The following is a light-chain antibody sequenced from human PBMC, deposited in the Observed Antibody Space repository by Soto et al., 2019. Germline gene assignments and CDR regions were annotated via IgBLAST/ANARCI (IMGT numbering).Light chain of an antibody. CDR1: QSIDTW. J-gene: IGKJ2*01. CDR3: QRYNDYQYV. CDR2: KAL. V-gene: IGKV1-5*03. Sequence: DIQMTQSPSTLSASVGDRVTITCRASQSIDTWLAWYQQKPGKAPKLLIHKALILQSGVPSRFSGSASGTEFSLTIGTLHPDDFATYYCQRYNDYQYVFGQGTKL.